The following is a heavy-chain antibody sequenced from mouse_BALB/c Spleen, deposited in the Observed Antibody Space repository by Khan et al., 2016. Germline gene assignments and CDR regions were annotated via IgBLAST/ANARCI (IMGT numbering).Heavy chain of an antibody. CDR1: GYSITSDYA. J-gene: IGHJ1*01. CDR3: ARDRPADWYVDG. V-gene: IGHV3-2*02. CDR2: ISYSGST. Sequence: EVQLVESGPGLVKPSQSLSLTCTVTGYSITSDYAWNWIRQFPGNKLEWRGYISYSGSTSYSQSLKGRISITRDTSKNQFFLQLNSVTTEDTATYDCARDRPADWYVDGWGAGTTITVSS.